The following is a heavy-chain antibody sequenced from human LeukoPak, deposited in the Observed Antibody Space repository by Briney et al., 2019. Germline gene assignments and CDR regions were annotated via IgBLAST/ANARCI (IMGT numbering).Heavy chain of an antibody. D-gene: IGHD5-12*01. CDR2: IKSKTDGGTT. J-gene: IGHJ4*02. Sequence: GGSLRLSCAASGFTFSTAWMTWVRQAPGKGLEWVGRIKSKTDGGTTEFAAPVKGRFTISRDDSMNTLYLQMNSLKIEDTAVYYCTSGGYALDDWGQGTLVTVSS. CDR3: TSGGYALDD. V-gene: IGHV3-15*01. CDR1: GFTFSTAW.